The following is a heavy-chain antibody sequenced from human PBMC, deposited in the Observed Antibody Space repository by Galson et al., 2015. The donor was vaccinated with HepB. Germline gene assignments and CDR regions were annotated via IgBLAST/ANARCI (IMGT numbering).Heavy chain of an antibody. J-gene: IGHJ6*02. CDR2: ISSSGRNI. Sequence: SLRLSCAASGFIFSSYSMNWVRQAPGKGLEWVSCISSSGRNIYYADSVNGRFTISRDNAKNSLSLQMNSLRAEDTAVYYCARGRGSSSQGYRYGMDVWGQGTTVTVSS. V-gene: IGHV3-21*06. CDR1: GFIFSSYS. D-gene: IGHD6-13*01. CDR3: ARGRGSSSQGYRYGMDV.